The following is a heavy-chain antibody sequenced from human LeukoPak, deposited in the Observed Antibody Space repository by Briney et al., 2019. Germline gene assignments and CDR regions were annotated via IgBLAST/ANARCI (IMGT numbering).Heavy chain of an antibody. CDR1: GFTFSSYE. V-gene: IGHV3-48*03. Sequence: GGSLRLSCAASGFTFSSYEMNWVRQAPGKGLEWVSYILNSGTTTYYADSVKGRFTISRDNAKNSLYLQMNSLRAEDTTMYYCARTEVGATSSYWYFDLWGRGTLVTVSS. J-gene: IGHJ2*01. CDR2: ILNSGTTT. D-gene: IGHD1-26*01. CDR3: ARTEVGATSSYWYFDL.